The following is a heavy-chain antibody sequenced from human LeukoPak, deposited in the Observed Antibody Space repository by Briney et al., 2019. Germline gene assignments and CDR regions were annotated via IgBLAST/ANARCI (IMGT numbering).Heavy chain of an antibody. J-gene: IGHJ4*02. Sequence: ASVKVSCKASGYTFTGYYMHWVRQAPGQGLEWMGWINPNSGGTNYAQKFQGRVTMTRDTSISTAYMELSRLRSDDTAVYYCASRDGYKPYYFDYWGQGTLVTVSS. D-gene: IGHD5-24*01. V-gene: IGHV1-2*02. CDR2: INPNSGGT. CDR3: ASRDGYKPYYFDY. CDR1: GYTFTGYY.